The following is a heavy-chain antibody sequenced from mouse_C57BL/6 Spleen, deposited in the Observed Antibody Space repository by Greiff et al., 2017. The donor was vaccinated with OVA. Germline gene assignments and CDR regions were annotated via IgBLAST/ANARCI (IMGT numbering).Heavy chain of an antibody. D-gene: IGHD4-1*01. CDR3: VRHSNWDSLDY. CDR1: GFSFNTYA. V-gene: IGHV10-1*01. CDR2: IRSKSNNYAT. Sequence: DVKLVESGGGLVQPKGSLKLSCAASGFSFNTYAMNWVRQAPGKGLEWVARIRSKSNNYATYYADSVKDRFTISRDDSESMLYLQMNNLKTEDTAMYYCVRHSNWDSLDYWGQGTTLTVSS. J-gene: IGHJ2*01.